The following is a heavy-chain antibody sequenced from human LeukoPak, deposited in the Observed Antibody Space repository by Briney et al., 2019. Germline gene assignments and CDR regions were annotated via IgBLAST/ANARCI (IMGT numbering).Heavy chain of an antibody. J-gene: IGHJ5*02. CDR1: GGTFSSYA. CDR2: IIPIFGTA. D-gene: IGHD2-2*01. V-gene: IGHV1-69*05. CDR3: ASDSSPKPNGFDP. Sequence: ASVKVSCKASGGTFSSYAISWVRQAPGQGLEWMGGIIPIFGTANYAQKFQGRVTITTDESTSTAYMELSSLRSEDTAVYYCASDSSPKPNGFDPWGQGTLVTVSS.